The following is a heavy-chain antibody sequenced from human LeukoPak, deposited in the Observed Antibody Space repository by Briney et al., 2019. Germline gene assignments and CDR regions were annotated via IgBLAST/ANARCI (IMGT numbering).Heavy chain of an antibody. Sequence: PSETLSLTCAVYGGSFSGYYWSWIRQPPGRGLEWIGEVYHSGNTNYNPSVKTRVTISLDTSKTQFSLKLTSVTAADTAVYYCARDSPGYSSGWYDPFGQGTLVTVTS. CDR3: ARDSPGYSSGWYDP. CDR1: GGSFSGYY. J-gene: IGHJ5*02. V-gene: IGHV4-34*01. CDR2: VYHSGNT. D-gene: IGHD6-19*01.